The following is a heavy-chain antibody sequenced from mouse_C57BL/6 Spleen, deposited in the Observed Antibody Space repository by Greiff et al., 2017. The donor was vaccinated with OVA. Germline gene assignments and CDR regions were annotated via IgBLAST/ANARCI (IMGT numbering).Heavy chain of an antibody. J-gene: IGHJ2*01. D-gene: IGHD1-1*02. V-gene: IGHV5-6*02. CDR1: GFTFSSYG. CDR3: ARQGGGNGIYYFDD. Sequence: DVKLVESGGDLVKPGGSLKLSCAASGFTFSSYGMSWVRQTPDKRLEWVATISSGGSYTYYPDSVKGRFTISRDNAKNTLYLQMSSLKSEDTAMYYCARQGGGNGIYYFDDWGQGTTLTVSS. CDR2: ISSGGSYT.